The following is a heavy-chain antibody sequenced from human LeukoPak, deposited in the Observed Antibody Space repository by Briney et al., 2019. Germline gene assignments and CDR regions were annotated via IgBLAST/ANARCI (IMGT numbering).Heavy chain of an antibody. Sequence: GGSLRFSGAASAFTFSSYSMNRVRQAPGKGLKGVSSINSSSRYIYYADPVKVRITTSRDNSKNKLYLQMNSLRAEDTAVYYCAKDGGYDYRGYYYYYMGVWGKGTTVTISS. V-gene: IGHV3-21*01. CDR1: AFTFSSYS. CDR3: AKDGGYDYRGYYYYYMGV. CDR2: INSSSRYI. J-gene: IGHJ6*03. D-gene: IGHD5-12*01.